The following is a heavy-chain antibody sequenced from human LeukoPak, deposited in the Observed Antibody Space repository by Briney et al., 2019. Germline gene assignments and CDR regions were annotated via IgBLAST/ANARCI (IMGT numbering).Heavy chain of an antibody. CDR2: IKQDGSEK. Sequence: PGGSLRLPCAASGFTFSSYWMTWVRRAPGKGLEWVANIKQDGSEKYYVGSVKGRFTISRDNTKNSLYLQMNSLRAEDTAVYYCAREGGYGGVFDYWGQGTLVTVSS. CDR1: GFTFSSYW. V-gene: IGHV3-7*05. D-gene: IGHD5-12*01. CDR3: AREGGYGGVFDY. J-gene: IGHJ4*02.